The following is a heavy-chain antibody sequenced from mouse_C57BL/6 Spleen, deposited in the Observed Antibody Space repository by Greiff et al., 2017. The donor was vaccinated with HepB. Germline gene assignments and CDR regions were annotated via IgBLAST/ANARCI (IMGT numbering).Heavy chain of an antibody. CDR3: ARPDGYYADQAWFAY. D-gene: IGHD2-3*01. CDR1: GFTFRDYG. V-gene: IGHV5-17*01. CDR2: ISSGSSTI. J-gene: IGHJ3*01. Sequence: VQLQQSGGGLVKPGGSLKLSCAASGFTFRDYGMHWVRQAPEKGLEWVAYISSGSSTIYYADTVKGRFTISRDNAKNTLFLQMTSLRSEDTAMYYCARPDGYYADQAWFAYWGQGTLVTVSA.